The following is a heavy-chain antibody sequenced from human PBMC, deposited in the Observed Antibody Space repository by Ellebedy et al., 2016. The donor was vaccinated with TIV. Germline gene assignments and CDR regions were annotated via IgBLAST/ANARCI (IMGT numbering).Heavy chain of an antibody. J-gene: IGHJ5*02. CDR1: GYTFIDYY. V-gene: IGHV1-2*02. D-gene: IGHD2-2*01. CDR3: ARGGVIPTIINWFDP. CDR2: INPNSGGT. Sequence: AASVKVSCKTSGYTFIDYYMHWARQAPGQGLEWMGLINPNSGGTKYAEKFQGRVTMTRDTSISTAYMDLSRLRSDDTAVYYCARGGVIPTIINWFDPWGQGTLVTVSS.